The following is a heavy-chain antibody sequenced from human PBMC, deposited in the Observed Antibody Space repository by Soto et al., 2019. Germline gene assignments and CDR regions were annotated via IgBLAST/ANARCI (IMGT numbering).Heavy chain of an antibody. CDR1: GFTFSSYG. Sequence: QVQLVESGGGVVQPGRSLRLSCAASGFTFSSYGMHWVRQAPGKGLEWVAVISYDGSNKYYADSVKGRFTISRDNSKNTLYLQMNSLRAEDTAVYYCAKDLNVLRYFDWLSNVYYYYGMDVWGQGTTVTVSS. CDR2: ISYDGSNK. CDR3: AKDLNVLRYFDWLSNVYYYYGMDV. V-gene: IGHV3-30*18. D-gene: IGHD3-9*01. J-gene: IGHJ6*02.